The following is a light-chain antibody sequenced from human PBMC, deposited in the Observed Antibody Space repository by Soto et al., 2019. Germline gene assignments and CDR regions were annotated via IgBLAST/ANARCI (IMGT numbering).Light chain of an antibody. V-gene: IGKV3-11*01. CDR3: LQANRVPLS. CDR1: QSVYIY. Sequence: EIVLTQSPATLSLSPGERATLSCRASQSVYIYLAWYQQKPGQSPRLLIYDASNRATGIPARFSGSGSGTDFTLTISSLEPEDFAVYYCLQANRVPLSFGQGTRLEIK. J-gene: IGKJ5*01. CDR2: DAS.